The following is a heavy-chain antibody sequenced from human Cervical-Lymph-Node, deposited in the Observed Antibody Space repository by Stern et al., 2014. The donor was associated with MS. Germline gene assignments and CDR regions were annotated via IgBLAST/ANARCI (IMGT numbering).Heavy chain of an antibody. CDR2: FFPPDSDP. CDR1: RDSFTHSW. J-gene: IGHJ4*02. V-gene: IGHV5-51*01. CDR3: ARHHGHSPTPFDS. D-gene: IGHD5-24*01. Sequence: VQLVQSGSEVKKPGESLKISCKASRDSFTHSWIGWVRQMPGKGLEWMGLFFPPDSDPKSSPSFEGQVPFSVDRSPSTAYLQWSSLKASDTAIYYCARHHGHSPTPFDSWGQGTRVTVSS.